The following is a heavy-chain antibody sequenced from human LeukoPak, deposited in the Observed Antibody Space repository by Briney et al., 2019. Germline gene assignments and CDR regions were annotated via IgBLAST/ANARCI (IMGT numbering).Heavy chain of an antibody. CDR2: ISGSGGTT. Sequence: GGSLRLSCAASGFTFSSYAMSWVRQAPGKGLEWASGISGSGGTTYYADSVKGRFTISRDNSKNTLYLQMNSLRAEDTAVYYCAKDRGNTMVRGITAFDYWGQGTLVTVSS. J-gene: IGHJ4*02. CDR3: AKDRGNTMVRGITAFDY. V-gene: IGHV3-23*01. CDR1: GFTFSSYA. D-gene: IGHD3-10*01.